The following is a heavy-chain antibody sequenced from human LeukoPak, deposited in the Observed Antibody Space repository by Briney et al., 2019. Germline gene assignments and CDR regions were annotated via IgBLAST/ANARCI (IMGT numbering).Heavy chain of an antibody. CDR2: ISGSGSTI. V-gene: IGHV3-11*04. CDR1: GGSFSDYY. Sequence: GGSLRLSCAASGGSFSDYYMSWIRQAPGKGLEWLSYISGSGSTIYYADSVKGRFTISRDNAKKSLFLQMNSLRADDTAVYYCARDSRRLQVGWFDPWGQGTLVTVSS. CDR3: ARDSRRLQVGWFDP. J-gene: IGHJ5*02. D-gene: IGHD5-24*01.